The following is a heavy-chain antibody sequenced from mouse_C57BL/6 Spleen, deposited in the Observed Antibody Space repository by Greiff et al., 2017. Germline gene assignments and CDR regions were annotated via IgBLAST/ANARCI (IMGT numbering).Heavy chain of an antibody. CDR2: IYPSDSET. D-gene: IGHD1-1*01. V-gene: IGHV1-61*01. J-gene: IGHJ2*01. CDR3: ARDYGSSYAYYFDD. Sequence: QVQLQQPGAELVRPGSSVKLSCKASGYTFTSYWMDWVKQRPGQGLEWIGNIYPSDSETHYNQKFKDKATLTVDKSSSTAYMQLSSLTSEDSAVYYCARDYGSSYAYYFDDWGQGTTLTVSS. CDR1: GYTFTSYW.